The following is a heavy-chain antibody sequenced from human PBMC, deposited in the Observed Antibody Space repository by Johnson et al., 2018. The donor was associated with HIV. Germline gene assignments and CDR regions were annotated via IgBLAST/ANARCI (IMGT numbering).Heavy chain of an antibody. J-gene: IGHJ3*02. CDR3: ARDLRLGAIDAFDI. Sequence: QVQLVESGGGLVQPGGSLRLSCAASGFTFSSYAMHWVRQAPGKGLEWVAVISYDGSEKYYMDSVRGRFTISRDNAKNSLFLQMNSLRAEDAAVYYCARDLRLGAIDAFDIWGQGTMVSVSS. CDR1: GFTFSSYA. V-gene: IGHV3-30*04. CDR2: ISYDGSEK. D-gene: IGHD1-26*01.